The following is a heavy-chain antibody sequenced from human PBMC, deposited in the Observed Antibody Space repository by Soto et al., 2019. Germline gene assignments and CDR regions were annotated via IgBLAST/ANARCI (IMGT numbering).Heavy chain of an antibody. CDR2: IWYDGSNK. J-gene: IGHJ6*03. CDR1: GFTFSSYG. CDR3: ARGPGASTSNYYYYYMDV. Sequence: PGGSLRLSCAASGFTFSSYGMHWVRQAPGKGLEWVAVIWYDGSNKYYADSVKGRFTISRDNSKNTLYLQMNSLRAEDTAVYYCARGPGASTSNYYYYYMDVWGKGTTVTVS. D-gene: IGHD2-2*01. V-gene: IGHV3-33*01.